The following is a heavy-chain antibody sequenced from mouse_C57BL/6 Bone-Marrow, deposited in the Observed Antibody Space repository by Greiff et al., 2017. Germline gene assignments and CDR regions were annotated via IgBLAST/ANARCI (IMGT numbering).Heavy chain of an antibody. CDR3: ARSRRLRPFAY. CDR2: IAPSDRYT. D-gene: IGHD2-12*01. V-gene: IGHV1-69*01. J-gene: IGHJ3*01. CDR1: GYTFTSYW. Sequence: QVQLKQPGAELVMPGASVKLSCKASGYTFTSYWMHWVKQRPGQGLEWIGEIAPSDRYTNYNQKVKRKTTLTVDKSSSTADMQLSSLTSEDSAVYYCARSRRLRPFAYWGQGTLVTGSA.